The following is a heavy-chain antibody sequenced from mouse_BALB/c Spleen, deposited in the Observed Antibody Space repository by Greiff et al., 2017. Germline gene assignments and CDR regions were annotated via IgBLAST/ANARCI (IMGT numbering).Heavy chain of an antibody. CDR1: GYTFSSYW. CDR2: LLPGSGST. J-gene: IGHJ4*01. D-gene: IGHD1-2*01. V-gene: IGHV1-9*01. CDR3: ARLLRPYYAMDY. Sequence: VQGVESGAELMKPGASVKISCKATGYTFSSYWIEWVKQRPGHGLEWIGELLPGSGSTNYNEKFQGKASITADTSSNTAYLQLSSLTSEDTAVYYCARLLRPYYAMDYWGQGTSVTVSS.